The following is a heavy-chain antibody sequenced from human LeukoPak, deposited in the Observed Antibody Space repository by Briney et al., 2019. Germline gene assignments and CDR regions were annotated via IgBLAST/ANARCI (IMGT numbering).Heavy chain of an antibody. CDR1: GFTFSSYE. CDR3: ASTHDYGDPLDI. V-gene: IGHV3-48*03. D-gene: IGHD4-17*01. CDR2: MSSSGSTI. J-gene: IGHJ3*02. Sequence: GGSLRLSCAASGFTFSSYEMNWVRQAPGKGLEWVSYMSSSGSTIYYADSVKGRFTISRDNAKNSLYLQMNSLRAEDTAVYYCASTHDYGDPLDIWGQGTMVTVPP.